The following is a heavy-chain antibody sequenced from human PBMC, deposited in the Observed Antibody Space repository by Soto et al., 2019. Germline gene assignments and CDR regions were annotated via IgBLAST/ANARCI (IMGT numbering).Heavy chain of an antibody. D-gene: IGHD3-3*01. CDR1: GFTFGNYG. CDR2: IWFDGNKQ. CDR3: AREWSYFDY. Sequence: LRLSCAASGFTFGNYGMHWVRQAPGKGLEWVAVIWFDGNKQHYADSVKGRFTISRDDAKNSLYLQMNSLRAEDTAVYYCAREWSYFDYWGQGTLVTVSS. J-gene: IGHJ4*02. V-gene: IGHV3-33*01.